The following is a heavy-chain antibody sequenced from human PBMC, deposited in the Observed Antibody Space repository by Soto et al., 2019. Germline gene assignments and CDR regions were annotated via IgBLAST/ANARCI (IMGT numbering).Heavy chain of an antibody. J-gene: IGHJ4*02. D-gene: IGHD5-12*01. CDR3: ASRRGYSGYDYAPIPY. CDR2: VDYSGST. CDR1: GGSISSGDYY. Sequence: PSGTLALTCTVSGGSISSGDYYWSWIRQPPGKGLEWIGYVDYSGSTYYNPSRKSRVTISVDTSKNQFSLKLSSVTAADTAVYSCASRRGYSGYDYAPIPYWGQGTLVTVSS. V-gene: IGHV4-30-4*01.